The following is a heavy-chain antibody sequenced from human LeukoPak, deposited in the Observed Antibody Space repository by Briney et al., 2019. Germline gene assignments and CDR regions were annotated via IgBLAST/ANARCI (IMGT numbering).Heavy chain of an antibody. J-gene: IGHJ6*03. CDR3: AKAAAGSQHSYYYYYYLDV. Sequence: EASVKVSCKASGYTFTGYYMHWVRQAPGQGLEWMGWINPNSGGTNYAQKFQGRVTMTRDTSISTAYMELSGLRSDDTAVYYCAKAAAGSQHSYYYYYYLDVWGTGTTVTISS. CDR2: INPNSGGT. CDR1: GYTFTGYY. V-gene: IGHV1-2*02. D-gene: IGHD6-13*01.